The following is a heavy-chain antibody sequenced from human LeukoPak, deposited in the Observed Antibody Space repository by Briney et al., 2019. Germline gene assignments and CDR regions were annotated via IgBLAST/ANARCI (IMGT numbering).Heavy chain of an antibody. J-gene: IGHJ6*03. CDR2: INTKTGNP. D-gene: IGHD3-9*01. Sequence: ASVKVSCKASGYTFTNYAMNWVRQAPGQGLEWMGWINTKTGNPTYAQGFTGRFVFSLDTSVSTAYLQISSLKAEDTAVYYCARGAYYDILTGYHFRGYYYMDVWGKGTTVTVSS. CDR1: GYTFTNYA. V-gene: IGHV7-4-1*02. CDR3: ARGAYYDILTGYHFRGYYYMDV.